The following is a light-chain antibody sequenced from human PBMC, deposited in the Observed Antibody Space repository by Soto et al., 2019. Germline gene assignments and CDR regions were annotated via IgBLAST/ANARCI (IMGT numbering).Light chain of an antibody. CDR2: SYN. CDR1: SSNIGSNT. CDR3: AAWDDSLNGVV. V-gene: IGLV1-44*01. Sequence: QSVLTQPPSASETPGQRVTISCSGSSSNIGSNTVNWYQQLPGTAPKLLIYSYNQRPSGVPDRFSGSKSGTSASLAISGLQSEDEADYYCAAWDDSLNGVVFGGGTQLTVL. J-gene: IGLJ2*01.